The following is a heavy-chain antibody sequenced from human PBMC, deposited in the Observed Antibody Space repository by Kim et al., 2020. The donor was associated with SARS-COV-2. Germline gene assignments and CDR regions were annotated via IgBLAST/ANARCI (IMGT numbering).Heavy chain of an antibody. CDR2: ISSSSSTI. D-gene: IGHD6-13*01. J-gene: IGHJ6*02. Sequence: GGSLRLSCAASGFTFSSYSMNWVRQAPGKGLEWVSYISSSSSTIYYADSVKGRFTISRDNAKNSLYLQMNSLRAEDTAVYYCARDRVAAAVYSTYYYGMDFWGQGTTVTVSS. CDR1: GFTFSSYS. V-gene: IGHV3-48*04. CDR3: ARDRVAAAVYSTYYYGMDF.